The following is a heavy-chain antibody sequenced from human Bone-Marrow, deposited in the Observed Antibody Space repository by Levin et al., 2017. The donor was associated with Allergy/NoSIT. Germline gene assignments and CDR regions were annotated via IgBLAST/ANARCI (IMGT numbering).Heavy chain of an antibody. J-gene: IGHJ6*02. CDR3: GGSSGMEYYGMDV. Sequence: GGSLRLSCAASGFTFSSYGMHWVRQAPGKGLEWVAVIWYDGSNKYYADSVKGRFTISRDNSKNTLYLQMNSLRAEDTAVYYCGGSSGMEYYGMDVWGQGTTVTVSS. V-gene: IGHV3-33*01. CDR2: IWYDGSNK. CDR1: GFTFSSYG. D-gene: IGHD6-19*01.